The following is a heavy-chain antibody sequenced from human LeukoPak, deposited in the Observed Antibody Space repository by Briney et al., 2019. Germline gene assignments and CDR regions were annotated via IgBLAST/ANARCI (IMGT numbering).Heavy chain of an antibody. CDR2: INAGNGNT. D-gene: IGHD3-10*01. V-gene: IGHV1-3*01. Sequence: GASVKVSCKASGYTFTSYVMHWVRQAPGQRLEWMGWINAGNGNTKYSQKFQGRVTIIRDTSASTAYMELSSLRSEDTAVYYCARDGFGEFSFDPWGQGTLVTVST. CDR3: ARDGFGEFSFDP. CDR1: GYTFTSYV. J-gene: IGHJ5*02.